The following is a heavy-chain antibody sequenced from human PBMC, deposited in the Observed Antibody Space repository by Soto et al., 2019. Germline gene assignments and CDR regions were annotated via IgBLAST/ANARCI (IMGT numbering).Heavy chain of an antibody. CDR2: IYPGDSDT. D-gene: IGHD3-10*01. J-gene: IGHJ6*03. Sequence: PGESLKISCKGSGYSFTSYWIGWVRQMPGKGLEWMGIIYPGDSDTRYSPSFQGQVTISADKSISTAYLQWSSLKAPDTAMYYCARRSTMVRGVDYYYYYMDVWGKGTTVTVSS. V-gene: IGHV5-51*01. CDR1: GYSFTSYW. CDR3: ARRSTMVRGVDYYYYYMDV.